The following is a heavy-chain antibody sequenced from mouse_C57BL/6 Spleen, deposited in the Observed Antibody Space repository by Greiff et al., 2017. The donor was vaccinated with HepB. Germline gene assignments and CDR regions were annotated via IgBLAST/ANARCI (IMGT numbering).Heavy chain of an antibody. J-gene: IGHJ2*01. Sequence: VQLQQSGAELARPGASVKLSCKASGYTFTSYGISWVKQRTGQGLEWIGEIYPRSGNTYYNEKFKGKATLTADKSSSTAYMELRSLTSEDSAVYFCAMIYYGYDGNYFDYWGQGTTLTVSS. CDR2: IYPRSGNT. D-gene: IGHD2-2*01. V-gene: IGHV1-81*01. CDR3: AMIYYGYDGNYFDY. CDR1: GYTFTSYG.